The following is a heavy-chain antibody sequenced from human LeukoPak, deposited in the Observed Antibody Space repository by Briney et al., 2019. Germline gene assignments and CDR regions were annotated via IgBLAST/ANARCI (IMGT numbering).Heavy chain of an antibody. V-gene: IGHV4-59*01. J-gene: IGHJ5*02. Sequence: SETLSLTCTVSGGSINNYYWSWIRQSPGKGLEWIGYIYYGVSTNYNPSLKSRVTISVDTSKNQFSLKLSSVTAADTAVYYCAREALWPLWSPWGQGTLVTVSP. D-gene: IGHD5-18*01. CDR3: AREALWPLWSP. CDR1: GGSINNYY. CDR2: IYYGVST.